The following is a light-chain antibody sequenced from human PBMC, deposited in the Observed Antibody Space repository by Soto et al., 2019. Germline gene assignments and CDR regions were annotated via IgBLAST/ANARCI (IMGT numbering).Light chain of an antibody. CDR1: QGISSY. CDR2: AAS. Sequence: QMTQSASSLSAYVGDRVTITCRASQGISSYLAWYQQKPVKAPKLLIYAASTLQSGVPSRFSGSGSGTDFTPTISSLQPEDFATYYCQQLNSYPITFGQGTRLEI. V-gene: IGKV1-9*01. CDR3: QQLNSYPIT. J-gene: IGKJ5*01.